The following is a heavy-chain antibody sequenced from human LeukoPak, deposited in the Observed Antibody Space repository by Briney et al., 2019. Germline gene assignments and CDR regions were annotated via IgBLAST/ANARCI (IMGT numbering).Heavy chain of an antibody. CDR2: INQDGSET. V-gene: IGHV3-7*01. Sequence: GESLRLSCAASGFTFSSYWMSWVRQAPGKGLEWVANINQDGSETFYVDAVKGRFTISRDNAKNSLFLQMNSPRAEDTAVYYCARTRPDRNWFDPWGQGTLVTVSS. CDR1: GFTFSSYW. J-gene: IGHJ5*02. CDR3: ARTRPDRNWFDP.